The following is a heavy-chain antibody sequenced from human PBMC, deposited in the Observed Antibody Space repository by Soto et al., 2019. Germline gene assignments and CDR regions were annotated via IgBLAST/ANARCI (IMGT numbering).Heavy chain of an antibody. CDR2: YVPEDGKT. D-gene: IGHD5-18*01. J-gene: IGHJ4*02. CDR1: GSTLSECS. CDR3: ATGVGWGYIFGLQY. Sequence: GASVKVPCKLSGSTLSECSMHWVRQAPGKGLEWMGGYVPEDGKTIYAPKFQDRVIMTEDTSTDTASMELNSLRSEDTAVYFCATGVGWGYIFGLQYWGQGTQVNVSS. V-gene: IGHV1-24*01.